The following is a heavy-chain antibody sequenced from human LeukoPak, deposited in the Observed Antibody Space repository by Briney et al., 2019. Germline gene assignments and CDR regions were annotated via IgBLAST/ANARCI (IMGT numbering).Heavy chain of an antibody. D-gene: IGHD3-10*01. CDR3: AREGYYGSGSRHYYYMDV. J-gene: IGHJ6*03. CDR1: GYTFTSYG. CDR2: ISTYNGNT. V-gene: IGHV1-18*01. Sequence: ASVKVSCKAAGYTFTSYGISWVRRAPGQGLEWMGWISTYNGNTNYAQKFQGRVTMTTDTSTSTAYMELRSLRSDDTAVYYCAREGYYGSGSRHYYYMDVWGKGTTVTVSS.